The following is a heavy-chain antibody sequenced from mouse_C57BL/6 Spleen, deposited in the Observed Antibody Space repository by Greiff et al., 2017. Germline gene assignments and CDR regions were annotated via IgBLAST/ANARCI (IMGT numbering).Heavy chain of an antibody. J-gene: IGHJ3*01. Sequence: VQLQQSGAELMKPGASVKLSCKATGYTFTGYWIEWVKQRPGHGLEWIGEILPGSGSTNYNEKFKGKATFTADTSSNTAYMQLSSLTTEDSAIYYCARWDDCSWLAYWGQGTLVTVSA. D-gene: IGHD2-3*01. CDR3: ARWDDCSWLAY. CDR1: GYTFTGYW. V-gene: IGHV1-9*01. CDR2: ILPGSGST.